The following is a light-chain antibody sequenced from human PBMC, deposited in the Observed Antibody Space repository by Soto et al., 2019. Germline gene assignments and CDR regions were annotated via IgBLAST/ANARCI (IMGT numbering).Light chain of an antibody. CDR2: AAS. CDR3: QQYNNWTPLT. Sequence: EIVMTQSPATVSMSPGETVTLSCRASQGVGTNLAWYQQKPGQAPRLLISAASTRATDIPARFSGSGSGTEFTLTISSLQSEDFAVYYCQQYNNWTPLTFGGGTKVEIK. J-gene: IGKJ4*01. CDR1: QGVGTN. V-gene: IGKV3-15*01.